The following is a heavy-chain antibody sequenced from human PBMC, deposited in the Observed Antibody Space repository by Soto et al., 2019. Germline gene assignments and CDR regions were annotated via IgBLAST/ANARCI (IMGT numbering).Heavy chain of an antibody. V-gene: IGHV3-30*18. CDR3: AKEDYGSGNH. J-gene: IGHJ5*02. CDR2: ISYDGSNK. D-gene: IGHD3-10*01. CDR1: GFTFSSYG. Sequence: QVQLVESGGGVVQPGRSLRLSCAASGFTFSSYGMHWVRQAPGKGLEWVAVISYDGSNKYYADSVKGRFTISRDNSKNTLYLQMNSLRAEDTAVYYCAKEDYGSGNHWGQGTLVTVSS.